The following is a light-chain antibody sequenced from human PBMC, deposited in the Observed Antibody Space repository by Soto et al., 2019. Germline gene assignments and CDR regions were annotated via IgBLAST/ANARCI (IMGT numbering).Light chain of an antibody. CDR1: SSDVGAYNY. CDR3: TSYAGTYSFFYV. CDR2: EVS. J-gene: IGLJ1*01. V-gene: IGLV2-8*01. Sequence: QSVLTQPPSASGSPGQSVTISCTGTSSDVGAYNYVYWYQQLPGKAPKLIIYEVSKRPSGVPERFSGSKSGNTASLTVSGLQAEDEADYYCTSYAGTYSFFYVFGTGTKVTVL.